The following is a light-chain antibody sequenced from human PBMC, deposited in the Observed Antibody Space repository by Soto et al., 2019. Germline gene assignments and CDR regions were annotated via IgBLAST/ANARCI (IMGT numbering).Light chain of an antibody. CDR3: MQGTHWPYT. CDR1: QSLVYSDGNTY. CDR2: KVS. V-gene: IGKV2-30*01. J-gene: IGKJ2*01. Sequence: DVVMTQSPLSLPVTLGQPASISCRSSQSLVYSDGNTYLNWFQQRPGQSPRHLIYKVSKRDSGVTDRVSGSGSGTDFTLKISRVEAEDVGVYYCMQGTHWPYTVGQGTKLEIK.